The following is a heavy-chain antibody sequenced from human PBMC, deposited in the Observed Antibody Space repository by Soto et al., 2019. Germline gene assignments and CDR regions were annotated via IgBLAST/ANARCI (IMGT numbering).Heavy chain of an antibody. CDR1: GFTFNIYA. J-gene: IGHJ6*02. CDR3: AREDDYGYRYINYGLDV. Sequence: GSLRLSCAASGFTFNIYALHWVRQAPGKGLEWVAVISFDGSKKYYSDSVKGRFTISRDNLKNTLYLQMNNLRVEDAALYFCAREDDYGYRYINYGLDVWGQGTTVTVSS. CDR2: ISFDGSKK. V-gene: IGHV3-30-3*01. D-gene: IGHD4-17*01.